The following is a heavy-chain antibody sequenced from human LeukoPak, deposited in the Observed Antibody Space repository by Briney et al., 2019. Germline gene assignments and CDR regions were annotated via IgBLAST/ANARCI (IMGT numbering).Heavy chain of an antibody. CDR1: GFTFSSYE. CDR2: ISSTGTTI. D-gene: IGHD3-10*01. Sequence: QPGGSLRLSCAASGFTFSSYEMNWVRQAPGKGLEWVSYISSTGTTIYYADSVKGRFTISRDNAKNSLYLQMNSLRAEDTAVYYCARDMRGLGSCFDYWGQGTLVTVSS. CDR3: ARDMRGLGSCFDY. J-gene: IGHJ4*02. V-gene: IGHV3-48*03.